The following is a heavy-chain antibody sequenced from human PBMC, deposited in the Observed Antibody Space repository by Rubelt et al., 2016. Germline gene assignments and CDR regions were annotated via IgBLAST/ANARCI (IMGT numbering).Heavy chain of an antibody. D-gene: IGHD5-18*01. J-gene: IGHJ4*02. CDR3: ARGWRVDTAMVTGY. CDR2: INAGNGNT. Sequence: QVQLVQSGAEVKKPGASVKVSCKASGYTFTSYAMHWVRQAPGQRLEWMGWINAGNGNTKYSQKFQGRVTITRDTSASTVYMELSSLRSEDTAVYYCARGWRVDTAMVTGYWGQGTLVTVSS. V-gene: IGHV1-3*01. CDR1: GYTFTSYA.